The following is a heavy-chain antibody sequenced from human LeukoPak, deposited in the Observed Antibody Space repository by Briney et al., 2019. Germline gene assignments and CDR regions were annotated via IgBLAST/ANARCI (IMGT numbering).Heavy chain of an antibody. CDR1: GFTFSSYG. Sequence: GGSLRLSCAASGFTFSSYGMHWVRQAPGKGLEWVAVIWYDGSNKYYADSVKGRFTISRDNSKNTLYLQMNSLRAEDTAVYYCARYLVGSMIVVVPDAFDIWGQGTMVTVSS. V-gene: IGHV3-33*01. J-gene: IGHJ3*02. D-gene: IGHD3-22*01. CDR3: ARYLVGSMIVVVPDAFDI. CDR2: IWYDGSNK.